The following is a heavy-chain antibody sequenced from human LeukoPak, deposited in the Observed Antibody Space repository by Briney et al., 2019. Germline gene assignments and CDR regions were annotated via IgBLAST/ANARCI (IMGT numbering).Heavy chain of an antibody. V-gene: IGHV4-38-2*01. D-gene: IGHD6-13*01. CDR1: GYSISSGYY. J-gene: IGHJ6*03. CDR3: ARGYSSSWYYYYYYMDV. Sequence: ASETLSLTCAVSGYSISSGYYWGWIRQPPGKGLEWIGSIYHSGSTYYNPSLKSRVTISVDTSKNQFSLKLSSVTAADTAVYYCARGYSSSWYYYYYYMDVRGKGTTVTVSS. CDR2: IYHSGST.